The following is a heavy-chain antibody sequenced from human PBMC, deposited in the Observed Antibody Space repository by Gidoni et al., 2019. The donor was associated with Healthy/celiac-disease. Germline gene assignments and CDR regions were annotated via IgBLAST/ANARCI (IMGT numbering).Heavy chain of an antibody. CDR1: GGSVSSGSYY. V-gene: IGHV4-61*01. Sequence: QVQLQESGPGLVKPSETLSLTCTVSGGSVSSGSYYWSWIRQPPGKGLEWIGYIYYSGSTNYNPSLKSRVTISVDTSKNQFSLKLSSVTAADTAVYYCARSGYSSSWQGGMDVWGQGTTVTVSS. J-gene: IGHJ6*02. CDR3: ARSGYSSSWQGGMDV. CDR2: IYYSGST. D-gene: IGHD6-13*01.